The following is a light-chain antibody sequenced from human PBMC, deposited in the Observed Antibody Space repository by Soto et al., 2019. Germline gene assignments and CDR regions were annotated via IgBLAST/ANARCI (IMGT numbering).Light chain of an antibody. CDR1: QSISSW. CDR2: DAS. Sequence: DIQMTQSPSTLSASVGDRVTITCRASQSISSWLAWYQQKPGKAPKLLIYDASSLESGVPSRFSGSGSGTEFTLSISSLQPDEFATYYCQQYNSYWTFDQGTKVEIK. CDR3: QQYNSYWT. V-gene: IGKV1-5*01. J-gene: IGKJ1*01.